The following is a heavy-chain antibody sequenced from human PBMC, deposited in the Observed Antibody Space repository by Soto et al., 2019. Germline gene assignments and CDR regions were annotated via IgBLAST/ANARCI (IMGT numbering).Heavy chain of an antibody. CDR3: ARVPYSSSWTHNFDY. V-gene: IGHV3-30-3*01. Sequence: QVQLVESGGGVVQPGRSLRLSCAASGFTFSSYAMHWVRQAPGKGLEWVAVISYDGSNKYYADSVKGRFTISRDNSKNTLYLQMNSLRAEDTAVYYCARVPYSSSWTHNFDYWGQGTLVTVSS. CDR2: ISYDGSNK. D-gene: IGHD6-13*01. J-gene: IGHJ4*02. CDR1: GFTFSSYA.